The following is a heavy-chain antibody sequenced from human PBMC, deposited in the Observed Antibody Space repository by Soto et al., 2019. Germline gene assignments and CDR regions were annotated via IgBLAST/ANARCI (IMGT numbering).Heavy chain of an antibody. CDR2: IERDDDDK. V-gene: IGHV2-70*13. J-gene: IGHJ6*02. CDR3: ARSIRGPRRFNGMDV. D-gene: IGHD1-20*01. CDR1: GFSLTSPGLC. Sequence: GPTLGNPTEXLTLTCTFSGFSLTSPGLCVSWIRQPPGKALEWLALIERDDDDKYYSTSLKTRLTISKDARKNQVVLTMANMDPADTGSYYCARSIRGPRRFNGMDVWGQGTTVTVSS.